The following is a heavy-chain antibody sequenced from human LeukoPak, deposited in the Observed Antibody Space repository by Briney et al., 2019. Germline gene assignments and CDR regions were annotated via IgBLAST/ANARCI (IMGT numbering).Heavy chain of an antibody. CDR2: MNPNSGNT. CDR1: GYTFTSYD. J-gene: IGHJ6*02. D-gene: IGHD6-19*01. Sequence: ASVKVSCKASGYTFTSYDINWVRQATGQGLEWMGWMNPNSGNTGYAQKFQGRVTMTRNTSISTAYMELSSLRSEDTAVYYCARHSGWYDYYGMDVWGQGTTLTVSS. V-gene: IGHV1-8*01. CDR3: ARHSGWYDYYGMDV.